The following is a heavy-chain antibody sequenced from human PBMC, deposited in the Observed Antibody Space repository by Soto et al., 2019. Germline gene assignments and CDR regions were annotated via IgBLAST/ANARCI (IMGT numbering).Heavy chain of an antibody. CDR2: ISTYNGNT. CDR3: ARTVAGYFDY. D-gene: IGHD6-19*01. Sequence: GASVKVSGKASGYTFTSSGISWVRQAPGQGPEWMGWISTYNGNTNYAQNLQGRVTMTTDTSTSTAYMELRGLRSDDTAVYYCARTVAGYFDYWGQGTLVTVSS. J-gene: IGHJ4*02. V-gene: IGHV1-18*01. CDR1: GYTFTSSG.